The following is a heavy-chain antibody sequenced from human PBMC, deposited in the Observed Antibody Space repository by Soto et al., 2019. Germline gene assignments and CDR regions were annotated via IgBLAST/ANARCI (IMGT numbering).Heavy chain of an antibody. J-gene: IGHJ4*02. V-gene: IGHV1-18*01. D-gene: IGHD4-17*01. CDR2: ISAYNGNT. Sequence: ASVKVSCKASGYTFTSYAISWLRQAPGQGLEWMGWISAYNGNTNYAQKLQGRVTMTTDTSTSTAYMELRSLRPDDTAVYYCARHHDYGDYLNYYVDYWGQGTLVTVSS. CDR3: ARHHDYGDYLNYYVDY. CDR1: GYTFTSYA.